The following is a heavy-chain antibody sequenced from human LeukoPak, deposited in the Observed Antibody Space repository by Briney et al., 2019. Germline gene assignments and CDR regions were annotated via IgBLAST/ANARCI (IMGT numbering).Heavy chain of an antibody. D-gene: IGHD2-21*01. CDR3: ARVGIGAFDI. CDR1: GFTFSSYS. Sequence: GGSLRLSCAASGFTFSSYSMNWVRQAPGKGLEWVSSISSSSSYIYYADSVKGRFTISRDNAKNSLYLQVNSLRAEDTAVYYCARVGIGAFDIWGQGTMVTVSS. CDR2: ISSSSSYI. V-gene: IGHV3-21*01. J-gene: IGHJ3*02.